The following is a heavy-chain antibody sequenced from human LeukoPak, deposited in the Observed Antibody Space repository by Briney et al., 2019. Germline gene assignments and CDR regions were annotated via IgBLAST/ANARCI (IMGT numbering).Heavy chain of an antibody. Sequence: RGSLRLSCAASGFTVSSNYMSWVRQAPGKGLEWVSVIYSGGNTYYADSVKGRFTISRDNSKNTLYLQMNSLRAEDTAVYYCARHRGATTPNFDYWGQGTLVTVSS. CDR3: ARHRGATTPNFDY. CDR2: IYSGGNT. CDR1: GFTVSSNY. J-gene: IGHJ4*02. D-gene: IGHD5-12*01. V-gene: IGHV3-66*04.